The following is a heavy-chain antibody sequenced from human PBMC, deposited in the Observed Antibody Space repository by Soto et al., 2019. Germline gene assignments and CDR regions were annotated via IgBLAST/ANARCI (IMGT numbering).Heavy chain of an antibody. V-gene: IGHV3-30-3*01. CDR2: ISYDGSNK. Sequence: QVQLVESGGGVVQPGRSLRLSCAASGFTFSSYAMHWVRQAPGKGLEWVAVISYDGSNKYYADSVKGRFTISRDNSKNTLYLQMNSLRAEDTAVYYCARVVTAIYAFDIRGQGTMVTVSS. J-gene: IGHJ3*02. CDR3: ARVVTAIYAFDI. CDR1: GFTFSSYA. D-gene: IGHD2-21*02.